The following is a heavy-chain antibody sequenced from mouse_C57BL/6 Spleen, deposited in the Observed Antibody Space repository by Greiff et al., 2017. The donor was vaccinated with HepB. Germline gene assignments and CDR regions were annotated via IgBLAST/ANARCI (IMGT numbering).Heavy chain of an antibody. CDR1: GYTFTDYN. D-gene: IGHD1-1*01. Sequence: EVQLQQSGPELVKPGASVKIPCKASGYTFTDYNMDWVKQSHGKSLEWIGDINPNNGGTIYNQKFKGKATLTVDKSSSTAYMELRSLTSEDTAVYYCARSRIYYSGGSSEGFAYWGQGTLVTVSA. V-gene: IGHV1-18*01. J-gene: IGHJ3*01. CDR3: ARSRIYYSGGSSEGFAY. CDR2: INPNNGGT.